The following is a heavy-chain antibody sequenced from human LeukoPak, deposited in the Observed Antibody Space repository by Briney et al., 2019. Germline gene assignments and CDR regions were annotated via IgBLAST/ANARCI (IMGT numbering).Heavy chain of an antibody. CDR2: VSSGGGRT. CDR3: ASGGGYCSTTSCYVLYY. Sequence: GGSLRLACAASGFTFSSYDMSWVRQAPGKGLQWVSAVSSGGGRTYYADSVKGRSSISRDNSKNTLYLQMNSLSADDTAVYYCASGGGYCSTTSCYVLYYWGQGALVTVSS. V-gene: IGHV3-23*01. CDR1: GFTFSSYD. D-gene: IGHD2-2*01. J-gene: IGHJ4*02.